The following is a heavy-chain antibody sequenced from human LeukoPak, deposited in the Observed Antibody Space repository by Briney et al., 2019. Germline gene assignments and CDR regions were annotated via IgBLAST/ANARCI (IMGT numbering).Heavy chain of an antibody. CDR1: GFTFSSYE. D-gene: IGHD3-16*01. J-gene: IGHJ4*02. CDR3: ARDRVLHYFDY. V-gene: IGHV3-33*08. CDR2: IWYDGSDK. Sequence: PGGSLRLSCAASGFTFSSYEMNWVRQAPGKGLEWVAVIWYDGSDKYYADSVKGRFTIARDNSKNTLYLQMTSLRADDTAVYYCARDRVLHYFDYWGQGALVTVSS.